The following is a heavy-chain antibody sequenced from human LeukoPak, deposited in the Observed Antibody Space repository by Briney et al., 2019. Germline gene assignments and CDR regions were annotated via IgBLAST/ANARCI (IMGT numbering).Heavy chain of an antibody. V-gene: IGHV3-21*01. D-gene: IGHD6-19*01. CDR3: ARATGIAVADDAFDI. CDR1: GFTFSSYS. Sequence: PGGSLRLSCAASGFTFSSYSMNWVRQAPGKGLEWVSSISSSSYIYYADSVKGRFTISRDNAKNSLYLQMNSLRAEDTAVYYCARATGIAVADDAFDIWGQGTMVTVSS. J-gene: IGHJ3*02. CDR2: ISSSSYI.